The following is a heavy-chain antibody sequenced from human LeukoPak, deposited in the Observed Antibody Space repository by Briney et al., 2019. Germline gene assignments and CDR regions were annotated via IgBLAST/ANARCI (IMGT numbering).Heavy chain of an antibody. V-gene: IGHV3-23*01. CDR2: ISGSGGST. CDR3: AKDSQLSPAFDI. D-gene: IGHD1-1*01. J-gene: IGHJ3*02. CDR1: GFTFSSYA. Sequence: GGSLRLSCAASGFTFSSYAMSWVRQAPGKELEWVSAISGSGGSTYYADSVKGRFTISRDNSKNTLYLQMNSLRAKDTAVYYCAKDSQLSPAFDIWGQGTMDTVSS.